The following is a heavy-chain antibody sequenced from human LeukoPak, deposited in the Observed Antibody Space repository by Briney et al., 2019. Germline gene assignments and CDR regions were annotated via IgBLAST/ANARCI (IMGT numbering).Heavy chain of an antibody. V-gene: IGHV4-34*01. CDR2: INHSGST. CDR3: ARLDRVDDAFDI. D-gene: IGHD2-15*01. CDR1: GGSFSGYY. J-gene: IGHJ3*02. Sequence: SETLSLTCAVYGGSFSGYYWSWIRQPPGKGLEWIGEINHSGSTNYSPSLKSRVTISVDTSKNQFSLKLSSVTAADTAVYYCARLDRVDDAFDIWGQGTMVTVSS.